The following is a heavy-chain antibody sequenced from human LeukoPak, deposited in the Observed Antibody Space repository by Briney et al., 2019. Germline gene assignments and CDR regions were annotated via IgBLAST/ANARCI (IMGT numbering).Heavy chain of an antibody. Sequence: GGSLRLSCAVSGLTFSSSWMDWVRQAPGKGLEWVANIKQDGSDKYYVDSVKGRFTISRDNAKNSLYLQMNSLRAEDTAVYYCAIIPRAAAGPSARSPFHYWGQGTLVTVSS. D-gene: IGHD6-13*01. J-gene: IGHJ4*02. CDR2: IKQDGSDK. CDR3: AIIPRAAAGPSARSPFHY. V-gene: IGHV3-7*01. CDR1: GLTFSSSW.